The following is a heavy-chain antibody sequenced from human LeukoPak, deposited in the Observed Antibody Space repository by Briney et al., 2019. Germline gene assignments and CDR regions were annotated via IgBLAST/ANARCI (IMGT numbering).Heavy chain of an antibody. D-gene: IGHD1-26*01. Sequence: SVKVSCKASGGTFGSYAISWVRQAPGQGLEWMGRIIPIFGTANYAQKFQGRVTITTDESTSTAYMELSSLRSEDTAVYYCASLHSGSYADAFDIWGQGTMVTVSS. CDR1: GGTFGSYA. CDR2: IIPIFGTA. CDR3: ASLHSGSYADAFDI. J-gene: IGHJ3*02. V-gene: IGHV1-69*05.